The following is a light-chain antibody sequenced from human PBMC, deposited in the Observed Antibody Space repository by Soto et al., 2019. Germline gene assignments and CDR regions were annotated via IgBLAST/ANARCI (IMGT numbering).Light chain of an antibody. J-gene: IGKJ5*01. Sequence: IQMTQSASSLSACIGDGVTITCRASQSINSYLNWYQQKPGKAPKLLISAASNLQSGVPSRFSGSGSGTDFTLTISSLQPEDFATYYCQQSFSTLLITFGQGTRLEIK. CDR2: AAS. CDR3: QQSFSTLLIT. V-gene: IGKV1-39*01. CDR1: QSINSY.